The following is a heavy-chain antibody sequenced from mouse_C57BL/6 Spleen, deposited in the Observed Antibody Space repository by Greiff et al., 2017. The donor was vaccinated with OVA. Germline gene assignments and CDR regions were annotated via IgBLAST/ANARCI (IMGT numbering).Heavy chain of an antibody. J-gene: IGHJ1*03. Sequence: EVQGVESGEGLVKPGGSLKLSCAASGFTFSSYAMSWVRQTPEKRLEWVAYISSGGDYIYYADTVKGRFTISRDNARNTLYLQMSSLKSEYTAMYYCTRGNYAYFDVWGTGTTVTVSS. CDR1: GFTFSSYA. D-gene: IGHD2-1*01. CDR3: TRGNYAYFDV. V-gene: IGHV5-9-1*02. CDR2: ISSGGDYI.